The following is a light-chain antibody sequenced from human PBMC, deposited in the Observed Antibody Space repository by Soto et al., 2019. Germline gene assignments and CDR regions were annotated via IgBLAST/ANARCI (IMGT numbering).Light chain of an antibody. CDR1: QSVSSN. Sequence: EIVMTQSPATLSVSPGERATLSCRASQSVSSNLAWYQQKPGQAPRLLIYGASTRATGIPARFSGSGSGTECTLTISSLQSEAFAVYYCQQYNNWTFGQGTKVEIK. V-gene: IGKV3-15*01. CDR2: GAS. CDR3: QQYNNWT. J-gene: IGKJ1*01.